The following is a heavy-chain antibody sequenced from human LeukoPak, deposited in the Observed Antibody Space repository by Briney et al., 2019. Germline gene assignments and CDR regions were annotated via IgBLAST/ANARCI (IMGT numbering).Heavy chain of an antibody. CDR3: ARLYLYEESGYRNFDY. CDR2: INPNSGGT. D-gene: IGHD3-22*01. J-gene: IGHJ4*02. CDR1: GYTFTGYY. V-gene: IGHV1-2*06. Sequence: ASVKVSCKASGYTFTGYYMHWVRQAPGQGLEWMGRINPNSGGTNYAQKFQGRVTMTRDTSISTAYMELSRLRSDDTAAYYCARLYLYEESGYRNFDYWGQGTLVTVSS.